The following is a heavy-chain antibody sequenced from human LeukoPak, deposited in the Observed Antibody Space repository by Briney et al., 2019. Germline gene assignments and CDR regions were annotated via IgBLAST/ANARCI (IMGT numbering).Heavy chain of an antibody. CDR2: IYYSGST. Sequence: SETLSLTCTVSGGSISSSSYYWGWIRQPPGKGLEWIGSIYYSGSTYYNPSLKSRVTVSVDTSKNQFSLKLSSVTAADTAVYYCARQAYFWFDPWGQGTLVTVSS. V-gene: IGHV4-39*01. CDR3: ARQAYFWFDP. CDR1: GGSISSSSYY. D-gene: IGHD3-10*01. J-gene: IGHJ5*02.